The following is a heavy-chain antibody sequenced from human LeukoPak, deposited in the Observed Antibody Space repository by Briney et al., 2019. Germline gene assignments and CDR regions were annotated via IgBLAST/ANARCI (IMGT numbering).Heavy chain of an antibody. Sequence: ASVTVSCKASGYTFTSYGISWVRQAPGQGLEWMGWISAYNGNTNYAQKLQGRVTMTTDTSTSTAYMELRSLRSDDTAVYYCAREGEGEWEPRPNGAFDIWGQGTMVTVSS. J-gene: IGHJ3*02. V-gene: IGHV1-18*01. D-gene: IGHD1-26*01. CDR1: GYTFTSYG. CDR2: ISAYNGNT. CDR3: AREGEGEWEPRPNGAFDI.